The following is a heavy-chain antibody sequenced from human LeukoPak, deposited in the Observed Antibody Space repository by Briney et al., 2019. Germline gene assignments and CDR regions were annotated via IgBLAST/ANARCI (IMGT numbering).Heavy chain of an antibody. CDR1: GFTLNNAW. V-gene: IGHV3-15*01. J-gene: IGHJ1*01. Sequence: GGSLRLSCAASGFTLNNAWMSWVRQAPGKGLEWLGRIKRETDGGTIDYAAPVKGRFTISRDDSRNTLYLQMDSLRIEDTAVYYCTTDRYYDNSELQFQHWGQGTLVTVSS. D-gene: IGHD3-22*01. CDR2: IKRETDGGTI. CDR3: TTDRYYDNSELQFQH.